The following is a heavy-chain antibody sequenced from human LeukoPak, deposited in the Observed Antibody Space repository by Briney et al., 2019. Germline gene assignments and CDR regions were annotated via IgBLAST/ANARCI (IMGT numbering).Heavy chain of an antibody. J-gene: IGHJ4*02. CDR3: ARQYDLLAGPYYFDF. V-gene: IGHV5-51*01. CDR2: IYPGDSDT. CDR1: GYSFTSYW. D-gene: IGHD3/OR15-3a*01. Sequence: GESLKISCKGSGYSFTSYWIGWVRQMPGKGLEWMGIIYPGDSDTRYSPSFQGQVTVSADKSANTAYLQWSSLTASDSAIYYCARQYDLLAGPYYFDFWGQGTLVTVSS.